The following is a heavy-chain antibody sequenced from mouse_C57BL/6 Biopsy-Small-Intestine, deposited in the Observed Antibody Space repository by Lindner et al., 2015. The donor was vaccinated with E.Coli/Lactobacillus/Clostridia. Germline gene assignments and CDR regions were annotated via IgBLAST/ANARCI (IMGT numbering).Heavy chain of an antibody. CDR3: AREGAYYSYYSYDGFAY. CDR2: INPYYGST. V-gene: IGHV1-39*01. CDR1: GYSFTDYN. J-gene: IGHJ3*01. D-gene: IGHD2-12*01. Sequence: VQLQESGPELVKPGASVKISCKASGYSFTDYNMNWVKQSHGKSLEWIGNINPYYGSTSYNQKFKGKATLTVDKSSNTAYMQLNSLTSEDSAVYYCAREGAYYSYYSYDGFAYWGQGTLVTVSA.